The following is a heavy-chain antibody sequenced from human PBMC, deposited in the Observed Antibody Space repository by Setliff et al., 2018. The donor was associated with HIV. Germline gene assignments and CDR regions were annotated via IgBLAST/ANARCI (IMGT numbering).Heavy chain of an antibody. V-gene: IGHV4-59*01. CDR3: ARGQPQGGGTYWSAFDI. CDR1: GGSISSTY. J-gene: IGHJ3*02. CDR2: IYYTGTT. D-gene: IGHD1-26*01. Sequence: PSATLSLTCTVSGGSISSTYWSWIRQPPGKGLEWIGYIYYTGTTNYNPSFKSRVTLSLDTSKTQFSLKLSSVTAADTAVYYCARGQPQGGGTYWSAFDIWGQGTMVTVSS.